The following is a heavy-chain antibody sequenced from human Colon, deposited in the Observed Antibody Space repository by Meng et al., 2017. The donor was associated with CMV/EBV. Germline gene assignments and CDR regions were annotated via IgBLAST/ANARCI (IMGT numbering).Heavy chain of an antibody. V-gene: IGHV3-21*01. CDR2: INSYAYNI. Sequence: SCVVSGLTFGSSTMSWVRQAPGKGLEWVASINSYAYNIGYADSVKGRFTISRDNAKNSLYLQMNSLGAEDTAVYFCVREIRRAWFDPWGQGTLVTVSS. CDR3: VREIRRAWFDP. J-gene: IGHJ5*02. CDR1: GLTFGSST.